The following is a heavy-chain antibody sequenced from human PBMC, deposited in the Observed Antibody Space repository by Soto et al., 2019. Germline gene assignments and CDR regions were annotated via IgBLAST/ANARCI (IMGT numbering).Heavy chain of an antibody. V-gene: IGHV1-18*01. CDR1: GYIFVNYG. Sequence: QVQLVQSGDEVKKPGTSVKVSCKASGYIFVNYGIAWVRQAPGQGLEWMGWISPYTGNTHSATKVQGRLTMTTDTSTSTAYMDLGSLTSDDTAVYYCVMVDNYVTPTPQDVWGQGTTVTVSS. D-gene: IGHD3-16*01. CDR2: ISPYTGNT. CDR3: VMVDNYVTPTPQDV. J-gene: IGHJ6*02.